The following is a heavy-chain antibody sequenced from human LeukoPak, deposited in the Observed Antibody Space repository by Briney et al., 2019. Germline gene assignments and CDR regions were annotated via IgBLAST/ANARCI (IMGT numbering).Heavy chain of an antibody. CDR1: GGSISSYY. CDR3: ARRTRSGSYYGSFDY. CDR2: IYTSGST. Sequence: SETLSLTCTVSGGSISSYYWSWIRQPPGKGLEWIGYIYTSGSTNYNPSLKSRVTISVDTSKNQFSLKLSSVTAADTAVYYCARRTRSGSYYGSFDYWGQGTLVTASS. D-gene: IGHD1-26*01. V-gene: IGHV4-4*09. J-gene: IGHJ4*02.